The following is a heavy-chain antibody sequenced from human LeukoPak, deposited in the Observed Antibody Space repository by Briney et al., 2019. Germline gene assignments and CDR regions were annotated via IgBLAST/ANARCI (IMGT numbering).Heavy chain of an antibody. CDR3: ARCFAPGGKLWFGELLPHYYYYYYYMDV. J-gene: IGHJ6*03. CDR2: IYYSGTT. V-gene: IGHV4-39*01. Sequence: PSETLSLTCTVSGGSFSSSDYYWGWIRQPPGKGLEWIGSIYYSGTTYYNPSLKSRVTISVDTSKNQFSLKLSSVTAADTAVYYCARCFAPGGKLWFGELLPHYYYYYYYMDVWGKGTTVTVSS. D-gene: IGHD3-10*01. CDR1: GGSFSSSDYY.